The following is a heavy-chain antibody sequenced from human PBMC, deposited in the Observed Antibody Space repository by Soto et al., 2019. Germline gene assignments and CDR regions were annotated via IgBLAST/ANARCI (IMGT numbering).Heavy chain of an antibody. Sequence: GSLRLSCAASGFTFSRYWMHWVRQAPGKGLVWVSRINSDGSTTTYADSVKGRFTISRDNAKNTLYLQMNSLRAEDTAVYYCASATTYNFDSSGYYQIDYWGQGTLVTVSS. D-gene: IGHD3-22*01. V-gene: IGHV3-74*01. J-gene: IGHJ4*02. CDR2: INSDGSTT. CDR3: ASATTYNFDSSGYYQIDY. CDR1: GFTFSRYW.